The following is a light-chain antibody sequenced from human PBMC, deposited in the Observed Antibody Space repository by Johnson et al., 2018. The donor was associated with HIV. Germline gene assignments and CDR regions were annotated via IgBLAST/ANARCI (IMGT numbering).Light chain of an antibody. CDR1: SSNIGSNT. CDR3: AVWDDSRNYV. Sequence: QAVLTQPPSASGTPGQRVTISCSGNSSNIGSNTVNWYQPLPGTAPKLLIYSNNPRPSGVPDRFSGSKSGTSASLAIRGLQSEDEAEYYCAVWDDSRNYVFGTGTKVTVL. V-gene: IGLV1-44*01. J-gene: IGLJ1*01. CDR2: SNN.